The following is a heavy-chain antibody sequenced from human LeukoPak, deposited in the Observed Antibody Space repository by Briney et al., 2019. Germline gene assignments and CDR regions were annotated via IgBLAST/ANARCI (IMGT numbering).Heavy chain of an antibody. CDR3: ARDPLSSSSFDL. Sequence: PGGSLRLSCTASGFIFSDYYMSWIRQAPGKGLEWLSYISSLTSTTYYASSVKGRFTISRDNAKNSLYLQMNSLRAEDTAVYYCARDPLSSSSFDLWGQGTLVTVSS. CDR2: ISSLTSTT. V-gene: IGHV3-11*04. CDR1: GFIFSDYY. D-gene: IGHD6-13*01. J-gene: IGHJ4*02.